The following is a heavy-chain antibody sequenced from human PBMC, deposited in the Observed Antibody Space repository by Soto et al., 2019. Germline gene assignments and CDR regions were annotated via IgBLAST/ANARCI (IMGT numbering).Heavy chain of an antibody. V-gene: IGHV4-59*08. CDR3: AGLGDPDLQYYFDY. D-gene: IGHD3-10*01. CDR1: GGSISTYY. J-gene: IGHJ4*02. Sequence: SVTLSLTCSVSGGSISTYYWSWIRQPPGKGLEWIGYIYYSGSTNYNPSLKSRVTISVDTSKNQFSLKLSSVPAAHTAVYYCAGLGDPDLQYYFDYWGQGTPVNVSS. CDR2: IYYSGST.